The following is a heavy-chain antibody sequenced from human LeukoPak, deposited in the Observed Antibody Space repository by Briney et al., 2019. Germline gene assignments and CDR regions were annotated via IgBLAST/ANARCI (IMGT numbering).Heavy chain of an antibody. J-gene: IGHJ4*02. CDR3: AKGGTVVTPYPDY. CDR2: ISWDGGST. CDR1: GFTFDDYA. D-gene: IGHD4-23*01. Sequence: GGSLRLSCAASGFTFDDYAMHWVRQAPGKGLEWVSLISWDGGSTYYADSVKGRFTISRDNSKNSLNLQMNSLRAGDTASYLGAKGGTVVTPYPDYWGQGTLVTVSS. V-gene: IGHV3-43D*03.